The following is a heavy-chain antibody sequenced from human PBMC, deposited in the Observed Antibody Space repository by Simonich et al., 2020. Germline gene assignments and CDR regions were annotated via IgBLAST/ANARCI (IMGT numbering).Heavy chain of an antibody. CDR2: INPNSGGN. CDR3: ASSKLATIDY. CDR1: GYTVTGYY. D-gene: IGHD5-12*01. Sequence: QVQLVQSGAEVKKPGASVKVSCKASGYTVTGYYMHWVRQAPRQGLEWMGRINPNSGGNNYAQKFQSRVTMTRDTSISTAYMELSRLRSDDTAVYYCASSKLATIDYWGQGTLVTVSS. V-gene: IGHV1-2*02. J-gene: IGHJ4*02.